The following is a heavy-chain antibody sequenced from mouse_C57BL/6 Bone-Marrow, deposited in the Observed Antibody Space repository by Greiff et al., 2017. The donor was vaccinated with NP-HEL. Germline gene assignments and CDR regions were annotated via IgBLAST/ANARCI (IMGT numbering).Heavy chain of an antibody. D-gene: IGHD2-4*01. CDR2: ISDGGSYT. Sequence: EVQVVESGGGLVKPGGSLKLSCAASGFTFSSYAMSWVRQTPEKRLEWVATISDGGSYTYYPDNVKGRFTISRDNAKNNLYLQMSHLKSEDTAMYYCAREGDYDERRGFDYWGQGTTLTVSS. CDR1: GFTFSSYA. J-gene: IGHJ2*01. V-gene: IGHV5-4*01. CDR3: AREGDYDERRGFDY.